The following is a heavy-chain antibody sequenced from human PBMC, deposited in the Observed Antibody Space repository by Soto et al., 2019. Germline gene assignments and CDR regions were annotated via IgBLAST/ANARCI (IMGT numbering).Heavy chain of an antibody. Sequence: EVQLLESGGGLVQPGGSLRLSCAASGFTFSSYAMSWVRQAPGKGLEWVLAISGSGGSTNYADSVKGRFTISRDNSKNTLYLQMNSLRAEDTAVYYCAKVRKGSSWLDAFDIWGQGTMVTVSS. J-gene: IGHJ3*02. CDR2: ISGSGGST. CDR1: GFTFSSYA. D-gene: IGHD6-13*01. CDR3: AKVRKGSSWLDAFDI. V-gene: IGHV3-23*01.